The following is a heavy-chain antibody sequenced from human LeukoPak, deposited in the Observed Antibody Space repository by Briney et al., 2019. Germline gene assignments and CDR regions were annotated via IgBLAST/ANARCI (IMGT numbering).Heavy chain of an antibody. CDR2: MNPNSGDT. J-gene: IGHJ4*02. Sequence: ASVKVSCKASGYTFTSYDINWVRQATGQGLEWMGWMNPNSGDTGFAQKFQGRVTMTRNTSISTAYMELSSLRSEDTAVYYCAREIRDGYNLNFDYWGQGTLVTVSS. D-gene: IGHD5-24*01. CDR3: AREIRDGYNLNFDY. V-gene: IGHV1-8*01. CDR1: GYTFTSYD.